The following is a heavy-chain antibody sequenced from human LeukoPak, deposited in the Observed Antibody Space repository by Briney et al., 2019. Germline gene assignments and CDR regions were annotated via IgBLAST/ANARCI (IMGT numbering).Heavy chain of an antibody. CDR2: IYYSGST. V-gene: IGHV4-59*12. Sequence: SETLSLTCTVSGGSISSYYWSWIRQPPGKGLEWIGYIYYSGSTNYNPSLKSRVTISVDRSKNQFSLKLSSVTAADTAVYYCARAIPAGFDYWGQGTLVTVSS. CDR3: ARAIPAGFDY. J-gene: IGHJ4*02. CDR1: GGSISSYY. D-gene: IGHD6-25*01.